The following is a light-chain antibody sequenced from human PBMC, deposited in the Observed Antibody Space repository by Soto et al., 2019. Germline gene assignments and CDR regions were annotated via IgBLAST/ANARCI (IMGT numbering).Light chain of an antibody. Sequence: EIVLTQSPATLSLSPGERVTLSCRASQSVSNNLAWYQQKPGQAPRLLIYDASNRATGIPARFSGSGSGTDFTLTISSLEPEDFAFYYCQQRSNWPPGFTFGPGTRVDIK. V-gene: IGKV3-11*01. J-gene: IGKJ3*01. CDR3: QQRSNWPPGFT. CDR1: QSVSNN. CDR2: DAS.